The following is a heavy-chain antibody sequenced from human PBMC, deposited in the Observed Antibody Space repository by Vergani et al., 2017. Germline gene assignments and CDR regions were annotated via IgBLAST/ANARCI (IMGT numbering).Heavy chain of an antibody. CDR3: ARGPPLNRYCSGGSCYRYYYYGMDV. CDR1: GFTFSSYS. D-gene: IGHD2-15*01. J-gene: IGHJ6*02. CDR2: ISSSSSYI. V-gene: IGHV3-21*01. Sequence: EVQLVESGGGLVKPGGSLRLSCAASGFTFSSYSMNWVRQAPGKGLEWVSSISSSSSYIYYADSVKGRFTISRDNAKNSLYLQMNSLRAEDTAVYYCARGPPLNRYCSGGSCYRYYYYGMDVWGQGTTVTVSS.